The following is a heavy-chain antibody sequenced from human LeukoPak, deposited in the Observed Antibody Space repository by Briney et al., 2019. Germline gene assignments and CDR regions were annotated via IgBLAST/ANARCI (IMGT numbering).Heavy chain of an antibody. CDR2: IYYSGST. V-gene: IGHV4-59*08. J-gene: IGHJ4*02. CDR3: ARTIQWEPTGIDY. CDR1: GGSISSYY. Sequence: PSETLSLTCTVSGGSISSYYWSWIRQPPGKGLEWIGYIYYSGSTNYNPSLKSRVTISVDTSKNQFSLKLSSVTAADTAVYYCARTIQWEPTGIDYWGQGTLVTVSS. D-gene: IGHD1-26*01.